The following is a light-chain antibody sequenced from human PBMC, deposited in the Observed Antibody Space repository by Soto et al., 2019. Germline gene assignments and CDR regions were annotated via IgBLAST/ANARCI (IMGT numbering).Light chain of an antibody. CDR2: AAS. J-gene: IGKJ4*01. CDR3: QQSYSTTLT. Sequence: DIKLTQSPSTRYASVGYRFTITCRASESISTWLAWYQQKPGRAPKILIYAASSLQSGVPSRFSGSGSGTDCTLTISSLQPEDVETDSCQQSYSTTLTFGGGTKVDIK. CDR1: ESISTW. V-gene: IGKV1-39*01.